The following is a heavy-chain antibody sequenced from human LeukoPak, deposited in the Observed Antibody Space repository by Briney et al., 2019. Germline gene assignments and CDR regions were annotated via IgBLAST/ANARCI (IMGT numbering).Heavy chain of an antibody. CDR1: GFTFSSYA. V-gene: IGHV3-23*01. Sequence: GGHLRLSCAASGFTFSSYAMSWVRQAPGKGLEWVSAISGSGGSTYYADSVKGRFTISRDNSRNTLYLQMNSLRAEDTAVYYCAKAGRIRLLRNPAVYFDYWGQGTLLTVSS. J-gene: IGHJ4*02. D-gene: IGHD3-10*01. CDR3: AKAGRIRLLRNPAVYFDY. CDR2: ISGSGGST.